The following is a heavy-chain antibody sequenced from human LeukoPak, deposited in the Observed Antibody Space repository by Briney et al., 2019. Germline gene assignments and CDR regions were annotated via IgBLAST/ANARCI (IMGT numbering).Heavy chain of an antibody. J-gene: IGHJ3*02. CDR1: GYTFTGYY. CDR2: INPNSGGT. CDR3: ATRSPSIAAAGTNAFDI. Sequence: ASVKVSCKASGYTFTGYYMHWVRQAPGQGLEWMGWINPNSGGTNYAQKFQGRVTMTRDTSISTAHMELSRLGSDDTAVYYCATRSPSIAAAGTNAFDIWGQGTMVTVSS. V-gene: IGHV1-2*02. D-gene: IGHD6-13*01.